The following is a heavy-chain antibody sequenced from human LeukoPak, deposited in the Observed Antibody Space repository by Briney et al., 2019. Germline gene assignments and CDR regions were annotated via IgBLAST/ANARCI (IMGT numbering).Heavy chain of an antibody. D-gene: IGHD3-22*01. CDR1: GYTFTSYD. V-gene: IGHV1-8*01. Sequence: ASVKVSCKASGYTFTSYDINWVRQATGQRLEWMGWMNPNSGNTGYAQKFQGRVTMTRNTSISTAYMELSSLRSEDTAVYYCARLPDYYDSSGTPWEYWGQGTLVTVSS. CDR3: ARLPDYYDSSGTPWEY. CDR2: MNPNSGNT. J-gene: IGHJ4*02.